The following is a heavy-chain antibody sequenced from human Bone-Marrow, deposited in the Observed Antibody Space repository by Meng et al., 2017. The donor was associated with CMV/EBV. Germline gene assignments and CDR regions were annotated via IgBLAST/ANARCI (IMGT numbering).Heavy chain of an antibody. Sequence: ASVKVSCKASGYTFTGYYMHWVRQAPGQGLEWMGWINPNSGGTNYAQKFQGRVTITADKSTSTAYMELSSLRSEDTAVYYCARDRRRSSDYYDSSGYSFSWGQGTLVTVSS. D-gene: IGHD3-22*01. CDR1: GYTFTGYY. CDR2: INPNSGGT. J-gene: IGHJ4*02. CDR3: ARDRRRSSDYYDSSGYSFS. V-gene: IGHV1-2*02.